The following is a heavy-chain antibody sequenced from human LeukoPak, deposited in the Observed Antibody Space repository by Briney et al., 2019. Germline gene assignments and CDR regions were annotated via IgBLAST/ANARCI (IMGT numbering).Heavy chain of an antibody. V-gene: IGHV3-21*01. CDR3: ARERLLSANWFDP. CDR2: ISSSSSYI. D-gene: IGHD2-21*01. J-gene: IGHJ5*02. Sequence: GGSLRLSCAASGFTFSSYSMNWVRQAPGKGLEWVSSISSSSSYIYYADSVKGRFTISRDNAKNSLYLQMNSLRAEDTAVYYCARERLLSANWFDPWGQGTLVTVSP. CDR1: GFTFSSYS.